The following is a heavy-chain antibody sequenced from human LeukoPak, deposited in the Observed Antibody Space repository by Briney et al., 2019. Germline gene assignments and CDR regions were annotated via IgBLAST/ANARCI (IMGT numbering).Heavy chain of an antibody. V-gene: IGHV4-34*01. D-gene: IGHD3-22*01. CDR2: INHSGST. Sequence: PSETLSLTCTVYGGSFSGYYWSWIRQPPGKGLEWIGEINHSGSTNYNPSLKSRVTISVDTSKNQFSLKLSSVTAADTAVYYCTRDRLETYYYDSSGFDSWGQGTLVTVSS. CDR1: GGSFSGYY. J-gene: IGHJ4*02. CDR3: TRDRLETYYYDSSGFDS.